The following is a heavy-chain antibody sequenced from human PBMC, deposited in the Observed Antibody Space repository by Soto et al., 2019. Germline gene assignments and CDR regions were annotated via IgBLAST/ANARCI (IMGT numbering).Heavy chain of an antibody. CDR2: INSKTDGGTT. D-gene: IGHD5-18*01. Sequence: EVQLVESGGGLVKPGGSLRLSCAASGFTFSNAWMNWVRQAPGKGLEWVGRINSKTDGGTTDYAAPVKGRFTISRDDSKNTRYLQMNSLKTEDTAVYYCTTDLSLDSYGPAKVDYWGQGTLVTVS. CDR3: TTDLSLDSYGPAKVDY. J-gene: IGHJ4*02. V-gene: IGHV3-15*07. CDR1: GFTFSNAW.